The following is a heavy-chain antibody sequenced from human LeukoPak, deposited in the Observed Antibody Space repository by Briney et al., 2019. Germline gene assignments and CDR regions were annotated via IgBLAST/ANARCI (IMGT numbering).Heavy chain of an antibody. CDR1: GYTFTSYG. D-gene: IGHD6-19*01. CDR3: ARVGRGYSSGWYEGYYYYYGMDV. J-gene: IGHJ6*02. Sequence: ASVKVSCKASGYTFTSYGISWVRQAPGQGLEWMGWISAYNGNTNYAQKLQGRVTMTTDTSTSTAYMELRSLRSDDTAVYYCARVGRGYSSGWYEGYYYYYGMDVWGQGTTVTVSS. V-gene: IGHV1-18*01. CDR2: ISAYNGNT.